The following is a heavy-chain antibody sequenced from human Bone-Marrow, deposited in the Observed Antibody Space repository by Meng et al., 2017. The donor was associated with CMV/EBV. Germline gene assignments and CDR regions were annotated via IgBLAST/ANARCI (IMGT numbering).Heavy chain of an antibody. CDR2: IFPILSTA. CDR1: GYTFTGYY. D-gene: IGHD6-6*01. V-gene: IGHV1-69*11. J-gene: IGHJ6*02. CDR3: ARDKQLARYYYYGMDV. Sequence: SVKVSCKASGYTFTGYYMHWVRQAPGQGLEWMGRIFPILSTADYAQKFQGRVTITTDESTSTAYMELSSLRSEDTAVYYCARDKQLARYYYYGMDVWGQGTTVTVSS.